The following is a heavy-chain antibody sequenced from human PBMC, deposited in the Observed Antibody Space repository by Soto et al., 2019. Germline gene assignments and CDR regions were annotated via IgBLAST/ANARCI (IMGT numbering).Heavy chain of an antibody. CDR2: INHSGRT. V-gene: IGHV4-34*01. CDR1: GGSFSGFF. J-gene: IGHJ4*02. Sequence: PSETLSLTCAVHGGSFSGFFWTWTRQSPGRGLEWIGEINHSGRTNHNPSLKSRVTISVDTSKKQFSLNLRSVTAADTAVYYCARGSYYYDNSGYFHWGQGTLVTVYS. CDR3: ARGSYYYDNSGYFH. D-gene: IGHD3-22*01.